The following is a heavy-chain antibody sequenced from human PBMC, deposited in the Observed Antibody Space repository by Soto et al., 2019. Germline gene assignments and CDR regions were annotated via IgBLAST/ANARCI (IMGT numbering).Heavy chain of an antibody. CDR2: ISYDGSEK. D-gene: IGHD4-4*01. V-gene: IGHV3-30-3*01. CDR1: GFTFSSYG. CDR3: AREETVGTYYYYGVDV. Sequence: QEQLVESGGGVVQPGRSLRLSCAASGFTFSSYGMHWVRQSPGKGLEWVALISYDGSEKYYADSVKGRFTISRDNSEKTHYLQMNSLRPEDTAVYYCAREETVGTYYYYGVDVWGQGTTVTVSS. J-gene: IGHJ6*02.